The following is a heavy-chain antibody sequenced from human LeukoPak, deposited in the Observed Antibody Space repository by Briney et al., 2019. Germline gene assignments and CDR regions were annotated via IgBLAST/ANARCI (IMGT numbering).Heavy chain of an antibody. D-gene: IGHD3-10*01. V-gene: IGHV1-18*01. CDR2: ISAYNGNT. CDR1: GYTFTSFD. CDR3: ARTYGSGSYYNGSIDY. J-gene: IGHJ4*02. Sequence: ASVKVSCKASGYTFTSFDVTWVRQAPGQGLEWMGWISAYNGNTNYAQKLQGRVTMTTDTSTSTAYMELRSLRSDDTAVYYCARTYGSGSYYNGSIDYWGQGTLVTVSS.